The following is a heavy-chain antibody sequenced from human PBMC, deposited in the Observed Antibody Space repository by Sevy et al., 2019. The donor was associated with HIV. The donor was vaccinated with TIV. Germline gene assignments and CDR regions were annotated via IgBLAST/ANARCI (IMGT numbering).Heavy chain of an antibody. CDR2: ISAYNGNT. CDR3: ARDGDYDILTGYYKAGYYYGMDV. CDR1: GYTFTSYG. V-gene: IGHV1-18*01. J-gene: IGHJ6*02. Sequence: ASVKVSCKASGYTFTSYGISWVRQAPGQGLEWMGWISAYNGNTNYAQKLQGRVTMTTDTSTGTAYMELRSLRSDDTAVYYCARDGDYDILTGYYKAGYYYGMDVWGQGTTVTVSS. D-gene: IGHD3-9*01.